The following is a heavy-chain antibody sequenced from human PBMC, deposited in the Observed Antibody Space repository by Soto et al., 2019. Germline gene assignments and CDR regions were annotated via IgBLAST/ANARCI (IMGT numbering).Heavy chain of an antibody. CDR2: VWYDGTTK. CDR1: GFTFNNYG. Sequence: QAQLVESGGGVVQPGKSLRLSCAASGFTFNNYGMHWVRQAPGNGLEWVAVVWYDGTTKDYAESVKGRFVISRDNSKNMVYLQMSGLRADDSAIDYCARDKWPAGGHFDSWGQGVPVTVSS. J-gene: IGHJ4*02. V-gene: IGHV3-33*01. D-gene: IGHD2-15*01. CDR3: ARDKWPAGGHFDS.